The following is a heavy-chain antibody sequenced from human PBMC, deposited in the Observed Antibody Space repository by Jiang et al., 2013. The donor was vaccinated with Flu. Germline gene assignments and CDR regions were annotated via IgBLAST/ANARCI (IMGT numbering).Heavy chain of an antibody. CDR3: ARRTMVQGVIDAFDI. Sequence: QATGQGLEWMGWMNPNSGNTGYAQKFQGRVTMTRNTSISTAYMELSSLRSEDTAVYYCARRTMVQGVIDAFDIWGQGTMVTVSS. V-gene: IGHV1-8*01. CDR2: MNPNSGNT. J-gene: IGHJ3*02. D-gene: IGHD3-10*01.